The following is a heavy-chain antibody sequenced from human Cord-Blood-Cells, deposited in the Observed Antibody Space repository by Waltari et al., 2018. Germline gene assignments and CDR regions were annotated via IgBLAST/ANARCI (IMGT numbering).Heavy chain of an antibody. V-gene: IGHV3-30*02. CDR1: GSTSSSYG. CDR3: AKVPVSPVDAFDI. J-gene: IGHJ3*02. CDR2: IRYDGSNK. Sequence: QVQLVESGGGVVQPGGSLRLSCAASGSTSSSYGMHCVPKAPGKGLEWVAFIRYDGSNKYYADSVKGRFTISRDNSKNTLYLQMNSLRAEDTAVYYCAKVPVSPVDAFDIWGQGTMVTVSS.